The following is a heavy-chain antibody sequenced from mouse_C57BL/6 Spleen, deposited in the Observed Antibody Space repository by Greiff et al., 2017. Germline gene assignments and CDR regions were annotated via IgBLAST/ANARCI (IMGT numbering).Heavy chain of an antibody. CDR3: ARGGLRRGDYYAMDY. CDR1: GYTFTDYY. J-gene: IGHJ4*01. CDR2: INPNNGGT. V-gene: IGHV1-26*01. D-gene: IGHD2-4*01. Sequence: EVQLQQSGPELVKPGASVKISCKASGYTFTDYYMNWVKQSHGKSLEWIGDINPNNGGTSYNQKFKGKATLTVDKSSSTAYMELRSLTSEDSAVEYCARGGLRRGDYYAMDYWGQGTSVTVSS.